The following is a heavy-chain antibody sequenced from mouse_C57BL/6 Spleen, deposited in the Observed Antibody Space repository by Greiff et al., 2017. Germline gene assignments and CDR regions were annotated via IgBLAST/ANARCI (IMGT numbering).Heavy chain of an antibody. CDR1: GFSLTSYG. J-gene: IGHJ2*01. Sequence: VKLMESGPGLVQPSQSLSITCTVSGFSLTSYGVHWVRQSPGKGLEWLGVIWRGGSTDYNAAFISRLSISKDNSTSQVFFKMNSLQADDTAIYYCARNSHGSSHFDYWGQGTTLTVSS. CDR2: IWRGGST. D-gene: IGHD1-1*01. CDR3: ARNSHGSSHFDY. V-gene: IGHV2-2*01.